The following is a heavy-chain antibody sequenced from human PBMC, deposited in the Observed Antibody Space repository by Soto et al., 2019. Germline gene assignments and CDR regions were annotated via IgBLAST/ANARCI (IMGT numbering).Heavy chain of an antibody. CDR2: ISDNGNTK. V-gene: IGHV3-30-3*01. CDR1: GFTFSFYA. D-gene: IGHD2-8*02. J-gene: IGHJ3*02. Sequence: QIQLVESGGGVVQPGRSLRLSCAASGFTFSFYAMHWVRQAPGKGLEWVAVISDNGNTKYFADSVRGRFTISRDNSKNTRFLQMGSLRSEDTAMYFCARDPGGYPLGTFNIWGQGTVVTVSS. CDR3: ARDPGGYPLGTFNI.